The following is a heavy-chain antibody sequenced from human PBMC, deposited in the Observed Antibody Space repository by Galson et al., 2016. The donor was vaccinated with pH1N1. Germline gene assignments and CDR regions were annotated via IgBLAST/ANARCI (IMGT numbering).Heavy chain of an antibody. J-gene: IGHJ6*02. V-gene: IGHV3-7*01. Sequence: SLRLSCAASGFTFNSYWMTWVRQAPGKGLEWVASVKQDGSETHYVDSVKGRFTVSRDNAKNTLYLQMNRPRAEDTAVYYCVRIGSAYDTYFYGYGMDVWGPGTTVTVSS. CDR3: VRIGSAYDTYFYGYGMDV. CDR1: GFTFNSYW. D-gene: IGHD5-12*01. CDR2: VKQDGSET.